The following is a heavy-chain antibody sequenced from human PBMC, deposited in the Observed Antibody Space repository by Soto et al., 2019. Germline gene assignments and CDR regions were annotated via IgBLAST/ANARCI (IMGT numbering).Heavy chain of an antibody. CDR2: IYYSGST. CDR1: GGSISSYY. Sequence: SETLSLTCTVSGGSISSYYWSWIRQPPGKGLEWIGYIYYSGSTNYNPSLKSGVTISVDTSKNQFSLKLSSVTAADTAVYYCARVNSQGNYFQHWGQGTLVTVSS. J-gene: IGHJ1*01. V-gene: IGHV4-59*01. CDR3: ARVNSQGNYFQH. D-gene: IGHD1-1*01.